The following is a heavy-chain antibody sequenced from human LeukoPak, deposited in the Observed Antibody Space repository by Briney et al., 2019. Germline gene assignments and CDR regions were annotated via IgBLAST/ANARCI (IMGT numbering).Heavy chain of an antibody. D-gene: IGHD6-25*01. CDR2: INPNSGGT. CDR3: ATGEVASGLDY. V-gene: IGHV1-2*02. CDR1: GYTFTGYY. Sequence: ASVKVSCKPSGYTFTGYYIHWVRQAPGQGLEWMGWINPNSGGTNYAQKFQGRVTMARDTSIRTAYMELSRLRSDDTAVYYCATGEVASGLDYWGQGTLVTVSS. J-gene: IGHJ4*02.